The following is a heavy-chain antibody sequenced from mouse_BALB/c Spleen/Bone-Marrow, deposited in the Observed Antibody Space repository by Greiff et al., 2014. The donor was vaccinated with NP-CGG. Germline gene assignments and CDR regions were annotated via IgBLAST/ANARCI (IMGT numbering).Heavy chain of an antibody. J-gene: IGHJ4*01. CDR3: TREGIYFGYDVPMDY. CDR2: IDPETGGT. CDR1: GYKFTDYE. D-gene: IGHD2-2*01. V-gene: IGHV1-15*01. Sequence: LVESGAGLVRPGASVTLSCKASGYKFTDYEMHWVKQTPVHGLEWIGSIDPETGGTAYNQNFKGKATLTADRSSTTAYMELRSLTSEDSAVYYCTREGIYFGYDVPMDYWGQGTSVTVSS.